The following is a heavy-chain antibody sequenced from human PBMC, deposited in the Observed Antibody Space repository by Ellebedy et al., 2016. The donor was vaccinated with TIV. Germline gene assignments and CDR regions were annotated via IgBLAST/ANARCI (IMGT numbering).Heavy chain of an antibody. D-gene: IGHD3-22*01. CDR1: GFSLSTSGVG. CDR2: IYWNDNK. J-gene: IGHJ5*02. V-gene: IGHV2-5*01. Sequence: SGPTLVKPTQTLTLTCTFSGFSLSTSGVGVGWIRQPPGKALEWLALIYWNDNKRYSPSLKSRLTITKDTSKNQVVLTMNNIDPVDTATYYCAHRPYYYDTGGPNWFDPWGQGTLVTVSS. CDR3: AHRPYYYDTGGPNWFDP.